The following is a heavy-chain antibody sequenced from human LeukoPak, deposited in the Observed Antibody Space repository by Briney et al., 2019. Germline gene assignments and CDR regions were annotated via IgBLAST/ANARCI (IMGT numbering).Heavy chain of an antibody. D-gene: IGHD5-24*01. J-gene: IGHJ4*02. CDR1: GFTFSSYE. V-gene: IGHV3-43*02. Sequence: QPGGSLRLSCAASGFTFSSYEMNWVRQAPGKGLEWISLINGDGVGTYYADSVKGRFTISRDNRKNTLFLQMNSLRGEDTALYYCVKEGPKSRWGHWGQGALVTVSS. CDR3: VKEGPKSRWGH. CDR2: INGDGVGT.